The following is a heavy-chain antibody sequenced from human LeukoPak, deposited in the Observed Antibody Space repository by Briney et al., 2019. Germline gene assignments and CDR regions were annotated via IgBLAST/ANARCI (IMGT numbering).Heavy chain of an antibody. J-gene: IGHJ5*02. CDR1: GGSISSYY. CDR2: ICYSGST. V-gene: IGHV4-59*08. CDR3: ARHRQSRVWFGRNCVAP. D-gene: IGHD6-19*01. Sequence: SETLSLTCTVSGGSISSYYWSWIRQPPGKGLEWIGYICYSGSTNYHPSLKSRVTISVDTSKNQFSLRLSSVTAADTAVYYCARHRQSRVWFGRNCVAPRGQGTPLTVSS.